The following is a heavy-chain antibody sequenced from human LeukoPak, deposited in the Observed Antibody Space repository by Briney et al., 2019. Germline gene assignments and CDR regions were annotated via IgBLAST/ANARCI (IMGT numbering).Heavy chain of an antibody. J-gene: IGHJ4*02. CDR2: IFYSGST. D-gene: IGHD5-18*01. Sequence: SETLSLTCSGSGVSINSAHFYWHWIRQPPGKGLEWVGYIFYSGSTYYNPSRKSRFTISLDASKNQSSLSLSSVTAADTAVYYCARGIYSYHFDYWGQGILVTVSS. V-gene: IGHV4-30-4*08. CDR3: ARGIYSYHFDY. CDR1: GVSINSAHFY.